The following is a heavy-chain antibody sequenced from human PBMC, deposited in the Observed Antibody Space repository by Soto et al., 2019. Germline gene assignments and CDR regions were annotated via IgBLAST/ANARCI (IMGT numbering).Heavy chain of an antibody. CDR1: GLTFSRYA. CDR3: ASEFGSGWHYFDY. V-gene: IGHV3-30-3*01. Sequence: QVQLVESGGGVVQPGRSLRLSCAASGLTFSRYAMHWVRQAPGKGPEWVAVISYDGSNKYYADSVKGRFTISRDNSKNTLYLQMNSLRAEDTAVYYCASEFGSGWHYFDYWGQGSLVTVSS. D-gene: IGHD6-19*01. CDR2: ISYDGSNK. J-gene: IGHJ4*02.